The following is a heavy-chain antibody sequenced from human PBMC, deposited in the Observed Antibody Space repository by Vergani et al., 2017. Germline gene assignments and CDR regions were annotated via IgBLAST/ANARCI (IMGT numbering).Heavy chain of an antibody. Sequence: QVTLQESGPVLVKPTETLTLTCTVSGFSLSNARMGVSWIRQPPGKALEWLAHIFSNDEKSYSTSLKSRLTISKDTSKSQVVLTMTNMDPVDTATYYCARPRITMVRGVIAAFDIWGQGTMVTVSS. CDR2: IFSNDEK. V-gene: IGHV2-26*01. J-gene: IGHJ3*02. D-gene: IGHD3-10*01. CDR3: ARPRITMVRGVIAAFDI. CDR1: GFSLSNARMG.